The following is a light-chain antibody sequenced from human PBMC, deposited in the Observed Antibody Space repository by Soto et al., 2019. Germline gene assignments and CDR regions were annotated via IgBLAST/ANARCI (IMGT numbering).Light chain of an antibody. J-gene: IGLJ2*01. V-gene: IGLV2-14*01. CDR1: RSDIGGYNY. Sequence: QSALTQPASVSGSPGQSITISCTGTRSDIGGYNYVSWYQQYPGKAPKLMIFGVSDRPSRVSNRFSGSKSGTTASLTISGLQAEDEADYYCSSYKTSSTVVVFGGGTKLTVL. CDR2: GVS. CDR3: SSYKTSSTVVV.